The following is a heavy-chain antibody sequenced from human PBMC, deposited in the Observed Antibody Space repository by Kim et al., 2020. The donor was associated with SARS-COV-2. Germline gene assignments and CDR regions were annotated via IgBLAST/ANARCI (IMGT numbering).Heavy chain of an antibody. J-gene: IGHJ6*02. CDR2: IYYSGST. Sequence: SETLSLTCTVSGGSISSGGYYWSWIRQHPGKGLEWIGYIYYSGSTYYNPSLKSRVTISVDTSKNQFSLKLSSVTAADTAVYYCARDRSSSWYSQYYYYGMDVWGQGTTVTVSS. D-gene: IGHD6-13*01. CDR1: GGSISSGGYY. V-gene: IGHV4-31*03. CDR3: ARDRSSSWYSQYYYYGMDV.